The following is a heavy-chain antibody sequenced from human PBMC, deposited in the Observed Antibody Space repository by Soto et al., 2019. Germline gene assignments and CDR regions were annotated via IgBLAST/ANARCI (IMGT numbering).Heavy chain of an antibody. CDR2: IKSKTDGETT. CDR3: TTGGRILWFGELSDNFDY. Sequence: EVQLVESGGGLVKPGGSLRVSCAASGFTFNNAWMSWVRQAPGKGLEWVGRIKSKTDGETTDYAAPVKGRFTISRDDSKDTVYLEMKSLKTEDTAVYYCTTGGRILWFGELSDNFDYWGQGTLVTVSS. CDR1: GFTFNNAW. V-gene: IGHV3-15*01. D-gene: IGHD3-10*01. J-gene: IGHJ4*02.